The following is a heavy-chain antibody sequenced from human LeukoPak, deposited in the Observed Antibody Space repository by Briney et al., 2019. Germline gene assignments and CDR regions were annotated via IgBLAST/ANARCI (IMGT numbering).Heavy chain of an antibody. CDR3: ARWGGTRQYYFDY. Sequence: GGSLRLSCAVSGFIFSDYGFHWVRQAPGKGLEWVAVTRFDGSIKQYADSVKGRFTISRDDSKNTLYLQVNFLKSEDTAVYYCARWGGTRQYYFDYWGQGTQVTVSS. J-gene: IGHJ4*02. CDR2: TRFDGSIK. D-gene: IGHD1-1*01. CDR1: GFIFSDYG. V-gene: IGHV3-33*01.